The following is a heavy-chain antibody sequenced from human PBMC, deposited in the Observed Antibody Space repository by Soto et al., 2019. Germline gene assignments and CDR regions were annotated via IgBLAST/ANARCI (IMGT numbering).Heavy chain of an antibody. J-gene: IGHJ6*02. Sequence: GGSLRLSCAASGFTFSSYWMSWFRQAPGKGLEWVANIKKDGSEKYYVESVKGRFTICRDNAKNSLYLKMNSLRAEDTAVYYCARDCSSTSCYLYYYYGMDVWGQGTTVTVSS. CDR2: IKKDGSEK. CDR3: ARDCSSTSCYLYYYYGMDV. D-gene: IGHD2-2*01. V-gene: IGHV3-7*01. CDR1: GFTFSSYW.